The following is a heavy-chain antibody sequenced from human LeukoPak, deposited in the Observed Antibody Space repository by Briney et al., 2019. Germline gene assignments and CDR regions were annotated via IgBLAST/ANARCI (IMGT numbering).Heavy chain of an antibody. CDR3: ARDRQYQPNWFDP. Sequence: SETLSLTCTVSGGSISSYYWSWIRQPPGKGLEWIGYIYHSGSTNYNPSLKSRATISVDTSKNQFSLKLSSVTAADTAVYYCARDRQYQPNWFDPWGQGTLVTVSS. V-gene: IGHV4-59*12. J-gene: IGHJ5*02. CDR2: IYHSGST. D-gene: IGHD2-2*01. CDR1: GGSISSYY.